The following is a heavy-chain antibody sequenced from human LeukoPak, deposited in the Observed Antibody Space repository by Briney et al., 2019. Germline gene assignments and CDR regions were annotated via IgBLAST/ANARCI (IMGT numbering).Heavy chain of an antibody. CDR3: ARHAMGGYTAMVG. D-gene: IGHD5-18*01. CDR1: GYRFTNYW. CDR2: IDPSDSYT. V-gene: IGHV5-10-1*01. J-gene: IGHJ4*02. Sequence: GESLKISCKGSGYRFTNYWISWVRQMPEKGLEWMGRIDPSDSYTNYSPSFQGHVTISADKSISTAYLQWSSLKASDSAMYYCARHAMGGYTAMVGWGQGTLVTVSS.